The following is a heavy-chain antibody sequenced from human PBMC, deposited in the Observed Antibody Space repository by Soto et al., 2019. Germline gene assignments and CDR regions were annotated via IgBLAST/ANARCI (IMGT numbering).Heavy chain of an antibody. D-gene: IGHD2-15*01. CDR3: ARELTGSGTY. CDR1: GFTLSSYW. Sequence: EVQMVESGGGLVQPGGSLRLSCAASGFTLSSYWMHWSRQAPGKGQVWVSRINSDGSTTSNADSVKGRFTISRDNAKNTLDLQMNSLRVEDTAVYYCARELTGSGTYWGQGTLVTVSS. V-gene: IGHV3-74*01. J-gene: IGHJ4*02. CDR2: INSDGSTT.